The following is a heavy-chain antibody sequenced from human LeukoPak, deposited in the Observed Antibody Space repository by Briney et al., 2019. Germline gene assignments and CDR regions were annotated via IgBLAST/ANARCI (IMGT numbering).Heavy chain of an antibody. J-gene: IGHJ4*02. CDR1: GGFISSSFYY. Sequence: SETLSLTCTVSGGFISSSFYYWGWIRQPPGKGLEWIGSIYYRGTTYYNPSLKSRVTISVDTSKTQFSLQLSSVTAADTAVYYCARTFYGSGSSFDYWGQGTLVTVSS. V-gene: IGHV4-39*01. CDR3: ARTFYGSGSSFDY. CDR2: IYYRGTT. D-gene: IGHD3-10*01.